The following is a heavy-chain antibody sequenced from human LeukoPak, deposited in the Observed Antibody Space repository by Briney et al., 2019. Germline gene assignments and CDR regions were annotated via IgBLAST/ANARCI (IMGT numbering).Heavy chain of an antibody. V-gene: IGHV1-69*06. CDR1: GGTFSSYA. D-gene: IGHD3-22*01. Sequence: SVKVSCKASGGTFSSYAISWVRQAPGQGLEWMGGIIPIFGTANYAQKFQGRVTITADKSTSTAYMELSSLRSEDTAVYYCARGGLNYYDSSGTSVDYWGQGTLVTVSS. J-gene: IGHJ4*02. CDR2: IIPIFGTA. CDR3: ARGGLNYYDSSGTSVDY.